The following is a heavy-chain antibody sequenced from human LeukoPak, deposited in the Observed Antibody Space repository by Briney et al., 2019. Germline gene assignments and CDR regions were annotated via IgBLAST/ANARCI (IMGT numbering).Heavy chain of an antibody. CDR1: GGSISSSSYY. CDR2: IYYSGST. CDR3: VGYSYGRETFDY. D-gene: IGHD5-18*01. J-gene: IGHJ4*02. V-gene: IGHV4-39*01. Sequence: SETLSLTCTVSGGSISSSSYYWGWIRQPPGKGLEWIGSIYYSGSTYYNPSLKSRVTISVDTSKNQFSLKLSSVTAADTAVYYCVGYSYGRETFDYWGQGTVVSVSS.